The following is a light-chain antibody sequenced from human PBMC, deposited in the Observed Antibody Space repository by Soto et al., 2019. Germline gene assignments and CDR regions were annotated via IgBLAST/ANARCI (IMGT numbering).Light chain of an antibody. CDR1: SSDVGGYNY. CDR2: EVT. CDR3: TSYRSSSTPVV. J-gene: IGLJ2*01. V-gene: IGLV2-14*01. Sequence: QSALTQPASVSGSPGQSITISCTGTSSDVGGYNYVSWYLQHPGKAPKLMIYEVTNRPSGVSNRFSGSKSGNTASLTISGLQAEDEADYYCTSYRSSSTPVVFGGGTQLTVL.